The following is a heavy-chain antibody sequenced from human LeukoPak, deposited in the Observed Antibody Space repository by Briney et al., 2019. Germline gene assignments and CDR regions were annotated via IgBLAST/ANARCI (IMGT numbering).Heavy chain of an antibody. CDR1: GFTFSNYW. J-gene: IGHJ4*02. CDR3: TRDALFGSGRTHLDF. CDR2: INSDGSRT. Sequence: GGSLRLSCAASGFTFSNYWMHWVRQAPGKGLVWVSRINSDGSRTTHADSVKGRFTISRDNAKNSLSLQMNSLNVDDTGVYFCTRDALFGSGRTHLDFWSQGILVSVSS. V-gene: IGHV3-74*01. D-gene: IGHD3-10*01.